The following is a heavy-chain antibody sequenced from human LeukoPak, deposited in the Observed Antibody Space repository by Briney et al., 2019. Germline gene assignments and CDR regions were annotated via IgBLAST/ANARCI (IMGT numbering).Heavy chain of an antibody. CDR1: GYTFTGYY. D-gene: IGHD6-19*01. CDR2: INPNSGGT. CDR3: ARGGRAVASLTYNWFDP. V-gene: IGHV1-2*02. Sequence: ASVKVSCKASGYTFTGYYMHWVRQAPGQGLEWMGWINPNSGGTNYAQKFQGRVTMTRDTSISTAYMELSRLRSDDTAVYYCARGGRAVASLTYNWFDPWGQETLVTVSS. J-gene: IGHJ5*02.